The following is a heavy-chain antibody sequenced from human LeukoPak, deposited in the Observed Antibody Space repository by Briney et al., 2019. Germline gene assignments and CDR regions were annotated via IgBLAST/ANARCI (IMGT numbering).Heavy chain of an antibody. CDR2: LSSSSSYI. Sequence: PGGSLRLSCAASGFTFSSYSMNWVRQAPGKGLEWVSSLSSSSSYIYYADSVKGRFTISRDNAKNSLYLQMNSLRAEDTAVYYCARDHTITMIVVVPAFDPWGQGTLVTVSS. D-gene: IGHD3-22*01. J-gene: IGHJ5*02. CDR3: ARDHTITMIVVVPAFDP. CDR1: GFTFSSYS. V-gene: IGHV3-21*01.